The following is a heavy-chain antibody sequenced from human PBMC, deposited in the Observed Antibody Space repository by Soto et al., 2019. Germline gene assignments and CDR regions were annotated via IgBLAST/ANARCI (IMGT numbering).Heavy chain of an antibody. CDR3: ASSSFLRSGDLFHGLDV. V-gene: IGHV4-34*01. J-gene: IGHJ6*02. D-gene: IGHD3-10*01. CDR2: INHSGST. Sequence: SETLSLTCAVYGGSFSGYYWTWIRQPPGTGLEWIGEINHSGSTNYNPSLKSRVTISVDTSKNQFSLKLTSVTAADTAVYYCASSSFLRSGDLFHGLDVWGQGTTVTVSS. CDR1: GGSFSGYY.